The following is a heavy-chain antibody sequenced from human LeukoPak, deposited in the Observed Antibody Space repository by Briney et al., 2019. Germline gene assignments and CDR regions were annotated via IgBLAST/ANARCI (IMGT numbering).Heavy chain of an antibody. V-gene: IGHV4-59*01. CDR2: ILYSGTT. Sequence: PETLSLTCTVSGGSISPYYWSWIRQTPGKGLEWIGYILYSGTTTNYNPSLKSRVTISVDTSKNQFSLKLSSVTAADTAVYYCARVGDWNDLVYWGQGTLVTVSS. CDR1: GGSISPYY. D-gene: IGHD1-1*01. J-gene: IGHJ4*02. CDR3: ARVGDWNDLVY.